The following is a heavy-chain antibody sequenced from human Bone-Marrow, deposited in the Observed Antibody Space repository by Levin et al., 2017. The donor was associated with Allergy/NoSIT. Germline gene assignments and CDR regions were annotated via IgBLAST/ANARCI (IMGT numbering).Heavy chain of an antibody. V-gene: IGHV4-31*03. CDR1: GGSISSGGYY. J-gene: IGHJ5*02. CDR2: IYYSGST. D-gene: IGHD3-3*01. CDR3: ARETYDFWSGYYWGYNWFDP. Sequence: PSETLSLTCTVSGGSISSGGYYWSWIRQHPGKGLEWIGYIYYSGSTYYNPSLKSRVTISVDTSKNQFSLKLSSVTAADTAVYYCARETYDFWSGYYWGYNWFDPWGQGTLVTVSS.